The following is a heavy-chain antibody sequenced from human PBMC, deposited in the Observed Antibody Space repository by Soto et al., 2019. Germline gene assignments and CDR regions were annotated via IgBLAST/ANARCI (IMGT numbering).Heavy chain of an antibody. CDR3: ARGRGIYYYYYYMDV. Sequence: SETLSLTCTVSGGSISSYYWSWIRQPPGKGLEWIGYIYYSGSTNYNPSLKSRVTISVDTSKNQFSLKLSSVTAADTAVYYCARGRGIYYYYYYMDVWGKGTTVTVSS. V-gene: IGHV4-59*01. CDR1: GGSISSYY. J-gene: IGHJ6*03. D-gene: IGHD1-20*01. CDR2: IYYSGST.